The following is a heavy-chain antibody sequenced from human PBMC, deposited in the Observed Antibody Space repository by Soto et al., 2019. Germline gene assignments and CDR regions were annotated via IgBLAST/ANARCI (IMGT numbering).Heavy chain of an antibody. V-gene: IGHV4-59*08. CDR3: ARLVCSSTSCPNRPSRFDP. Sequence: SETLSLTCTVSGGSISSYYWSWIRQPPGKGLEWIGYIYYSGSTNYNPSLKSRVTISVDTSKNQFSLKLSSVTAADTAVYYCARLVCSSTSCPNRPSRFDPWGQGTLVTVSS. CDR2: IYYSGST. J-gene: IGHJ5*02. CDR1: GGSISSYY. D-gene: IGHD2-2*01.